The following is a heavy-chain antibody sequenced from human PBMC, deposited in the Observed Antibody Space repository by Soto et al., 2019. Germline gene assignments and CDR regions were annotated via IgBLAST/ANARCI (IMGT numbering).Heavy chain of an antibody. CDR1: GFTFSSYW. Sequence: EVQLVESGGGLVQPGGSLRLSCAASGFTFSSYWMHWVRQAPGKGLVWVSRIKSDGSDTSYADSVKGRFTISRDNAKNTLYLQMSSLRDDDTAVYYCVRVAYGDLGGWGQGTLVTVSS. D-gene: IGHD4-17*01. V-gene: IGHV3-74*01. CDR2: IKSDGSDT. CDR3: VRVAYGDLGG. J-gene: IGHJ4*02.